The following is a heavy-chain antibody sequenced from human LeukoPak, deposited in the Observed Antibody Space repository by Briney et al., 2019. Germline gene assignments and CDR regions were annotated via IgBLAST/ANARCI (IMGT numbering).Heavy chain of an antibody. CDR1: GYTFTTNW. D-gene: IGHD6-19*01. J-gene: IGHJ4*02. V-gene: IGHV5-51*01. Sequence: GESLKISCKGLGYTFTTNWIAWVRQMPGKGLEWMGVVYPGTSDSRYSPSFQSQVTISADNSLSAAYLQWSSLKASDSAMYYCARLGGYSTGWYIQYWGQGTLVTVSS. CDR3: ARLGGYSTGWYIQY. CDR2: VYPGTSDS.